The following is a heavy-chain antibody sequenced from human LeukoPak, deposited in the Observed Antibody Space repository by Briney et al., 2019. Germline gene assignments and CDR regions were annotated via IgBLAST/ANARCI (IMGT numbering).Heavy chain of an antibody. CDR1: GYTFTSYY. D-gene: IGHD3-9*01. V-gene: IGHV1-46*01. CDR2: INPSGGST. CDR3: ARDLLDYDILTGYYRHLAFDI. Sequence: ASVKVSCKASGYTFTSYYMHWVRQAPGQGLEWMGIINPSGGSTSYAQKFQGRVTMTRDTSTSTVYMELSSLRSEDTAVYYCARDLLDYDILTGYYRHLAFDIWGQGTMVTVSS. J-gene: IGHJ3*02.